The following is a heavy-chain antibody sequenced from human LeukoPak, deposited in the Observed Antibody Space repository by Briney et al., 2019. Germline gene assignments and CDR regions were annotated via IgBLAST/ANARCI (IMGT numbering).Heavy chain of an antibody. D-gene: IGHD6-13*01. J-gene: IGHJ3*02. V-gene: IGHV3-53*05. CDR2: IYSDNT. CDR3: AKGLHSSSWNDGFDI. CDR1: GFTVSSNS. Sequence: GGSLRLSCTVSGFTVSSNSMSWVRQAPGKGLEWVSFIYSDNTHYSDSVKGRFTISRDNSENMVYLQMNSLKTEDTAVYYCAKGLHSSSWNDGFDIWGQGTMVTVSS.